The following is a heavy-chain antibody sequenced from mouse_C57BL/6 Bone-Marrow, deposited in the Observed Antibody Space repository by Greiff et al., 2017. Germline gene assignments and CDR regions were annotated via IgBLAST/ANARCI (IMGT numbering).Heavy chain of an antibody. Sequence: VQLQQPGAELVKPGASVKLSCKASGYTFTSYWMHWVKQRPRRGLAWMGRIDPNSGGTKYNEKIKSKATLTVDKPSSTAYMQLSIMTSEDSAVYYCARYYYDYARFAYWGQGTLVTVSA. CDR2: IDPNSGGT. J-gene: IGHJ3*01. D-gene: IGHD2-4*01. V-gene: IGHV1-72*01. CDR3: ARYYYDYARFAY. CDR1: GYTFTSYW.